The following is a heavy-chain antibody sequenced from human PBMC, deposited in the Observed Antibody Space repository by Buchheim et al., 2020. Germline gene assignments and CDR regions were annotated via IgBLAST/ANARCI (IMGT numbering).Heavy chain of an antibody. CDR1: GYTFTSYY. J-gene: IGHJ4*02. CDR2: INPSGGST. CDR3: ARAPVGVAAAGRGYDY. V-gene: IGHV1-46*01. D-gene: IGHD6-13*01. Sequence: QVQLVQSGAEVKKPGTSVKVSCKASGYTFTSYYMHWVRQAPGQGLEWMGIINPSGGSTSYAQKFQGRVTMTRDTSTSTVYMELSSLRSEDTAVYYCARAPVGVAAAGRGYDYWGQGTL.